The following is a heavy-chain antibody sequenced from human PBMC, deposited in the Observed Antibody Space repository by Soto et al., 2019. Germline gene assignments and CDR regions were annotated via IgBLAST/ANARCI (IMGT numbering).Heavy chain of an antibody. J-gene: IGHJ5*02. D-gene: IGHD2-2*01. Sequence: PSETLSLTCAVYGGSFSGYYWSWIRQPPGKGLEWIGEINHSGSTNYNPSLKSRVTISVDTSKNQFSLKLSSVTAADTAVYYCARGARGPSAIWFDRWVQGTLVTVS. CDR3: ARGARGPSAIWFDR. CDR2: INHSGST. CDR1: GGSFSGYY. V-gene: IGHV4-34*01.